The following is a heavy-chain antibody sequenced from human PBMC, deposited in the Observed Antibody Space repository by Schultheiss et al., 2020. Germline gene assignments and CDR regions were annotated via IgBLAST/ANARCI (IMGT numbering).Heavy chain of an antibody. CDR2: ISWNSGSI. Sequence: GGSLRLSCAASGFTFSSYAMHWVRQAPGKGLEWVSGISWNSGSIGYADSVKGRFTISRDNAKNSLYLQMNSLRVEDTAVYYCARIGYSSSSDDYWGQGALVTVSS. CDR1: GFTFSSYA. V-gene: IGHV3-9*01. D-gene: IGHD6-6*01. CDR3: ARIGYSSSSDDY. J-gene: IGHJ4*02.